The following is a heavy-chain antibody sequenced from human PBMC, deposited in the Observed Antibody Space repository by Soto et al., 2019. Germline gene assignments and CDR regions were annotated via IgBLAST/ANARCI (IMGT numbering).Heavy chain of an antibody. CDR3: ERALTEVVAVAAGKVRRYYYYYGMDV. CDR1: GFTFSSYA. Sequence: GGSLRLSCAASGFTFSSYAMHWVRQAPGKGLEWVAVISYDGSNKYYADSVKGRFTISRDNSKNTLYLQMNSLRAEDTAVYYCERALTEVVAVAAGKVRRYYYYYGMDVWGQGTTVTVSS. D-gene: IGHD2-2*01. J-gene: IGHJ6*02. V-gene: IGHV3-30-3*01. CDR2: ISYDGSNK.